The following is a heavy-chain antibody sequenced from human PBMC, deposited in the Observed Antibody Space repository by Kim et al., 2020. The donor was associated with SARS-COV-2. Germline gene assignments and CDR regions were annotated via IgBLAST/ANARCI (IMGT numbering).Heavy chain of an antibody. CDR2: INAGNGNT. Sequence: ASVKVSCKASGYSFTSYVIHWVRQAPGQRPEWMGWINAGNGNTKYSQNFQGRVTNTRDTSATTAYMELSSLRSEDTAVYYCARDIFRAFDIWGQGTMVTVAS. CDR1: GYSFTSYV. J-gene: IGHJ3*02. CDR3: ARDIFRAFDI. V-gene: IGHV1-3*01.